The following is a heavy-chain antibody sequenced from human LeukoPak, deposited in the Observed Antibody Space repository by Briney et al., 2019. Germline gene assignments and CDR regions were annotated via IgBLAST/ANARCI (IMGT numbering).Heavy chain of an antibody. CDR3: APSVRSGGSYYFDY. J-gene: IGHJ4*02. CDR2: ISAYNGNT. CDR1: GYTFTSYG. Sequence: ASVKVSCKASGYTFTSYGISWVRQAPGQGLEWMGWISAYNGNTNYPQKLQGRVTMTTDTSTSTAYMELRSLRSDDTAVYYCAPSVRSGGSYYFDYWGQGTLVTVSS. V-gene: IGHV1-18*01. D-gene: IGHD2-15*01.